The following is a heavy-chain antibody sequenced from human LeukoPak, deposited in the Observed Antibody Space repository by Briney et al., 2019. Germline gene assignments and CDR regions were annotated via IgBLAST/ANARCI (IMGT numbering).Heavy chain of an antibody. D-gene: IGHD6-19*01. Sequence: PGGSLRLSCAASGFTFSSYAMSWVRQAPGKGLEWVSAISGSGGSTYYADSVKGRFTISRDNSKNTLYLQMNSLRAEDTAVYYCARDRWQWLDGGYFDCWGQGTLVTVSS. CDR1: GFTFSSYA. CDR2: ISGSGGST. CDR3: ARDRWQWLDGGYFDC. J-gene: IGHJ4*02. V-gene: IGHV3-23*01.